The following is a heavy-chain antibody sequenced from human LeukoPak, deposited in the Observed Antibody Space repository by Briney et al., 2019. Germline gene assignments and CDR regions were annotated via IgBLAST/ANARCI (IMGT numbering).Heavy chain of an antibody. Sequence: GGSLRLSCTASGFTFSSYSMSWVRQAPGKGLEWVSAISSGGGDTYHADSVKGRFTISRDNSKNTLYLQMNSLRAEDTAVYYCAKSPAYYDISGYYLYYFDYWGQGTLVTVSS. V-gene: IGHV3-23*01. D-gene: IGHD3-22*01. CDR3: AKSPAYYDISGYYLYYFDY. CDR1: GFTFSSYS. CDR2: ISSGGGDT. J-gene: IGHJ4*02.